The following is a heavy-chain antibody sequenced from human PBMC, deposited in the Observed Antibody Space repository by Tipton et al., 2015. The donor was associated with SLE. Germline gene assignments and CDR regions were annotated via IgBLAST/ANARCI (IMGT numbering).Heavy chain of an antibody. CDR1: GYSISSGYY. J-gene: IGHJ3*02. CDR2: IYHSGST. D-gene: IGHD1-14*01. CDR3: ASGPEGPFDI. Sequence: TLSLTCAVSGYSISSGYYWGWIRQPPGKGLEWIGNIYHSGSTYSNPSLKSRVTMSLDTSKNQFSLKLSSVTAADTAVYYCASGPEGPFDIWGQGTMVTVSS. V-gene: IGHV4-38-2*01.